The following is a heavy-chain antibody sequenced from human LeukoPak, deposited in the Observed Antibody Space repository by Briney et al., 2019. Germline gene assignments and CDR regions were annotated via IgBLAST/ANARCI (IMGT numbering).Heavy chain of an antibody. CDR3: AKDYVSGDGYWDFDY. Sequence: GGSLRLSCAASGFTFSTYWMHWVRQVPGKGLVRVSRIRTDGMETSYADSVKGRFTISRDNSKNTMSLEMNSLRVEDTAVYYCAKDYVSGDGYWDFDYWGQGTLVTVSS. J-gene: IGHJ4*02. D-gene: IGHD5-24*01. CDR2: IRTDGMET. V-gene: IGHV3-74*01. CDR1: GFTFSTYW.